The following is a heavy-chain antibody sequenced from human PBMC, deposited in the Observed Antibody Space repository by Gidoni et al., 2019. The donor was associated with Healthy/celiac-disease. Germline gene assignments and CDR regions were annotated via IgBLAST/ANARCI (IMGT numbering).Heavy chain of an antibody. Sequence: QVQLGQTGTEFWKPGASARVACTASGYTITRYAISGLRQAPGRGPEWIGWIRADNGNTNSAPKLHGSGSIPTDTSSSLAYVEPRSLRSDDTAVDYCVRTPLLLRLRFDYWGQGTRVT. J-gene: IGHJ4*02. CDR3: VRTPLLLRLRFDY. D-gene: IGHD5-18*01. V-gene: IGHV1-18*04. CDR2: IRADNGNT. CDR1: GYTITRYA.